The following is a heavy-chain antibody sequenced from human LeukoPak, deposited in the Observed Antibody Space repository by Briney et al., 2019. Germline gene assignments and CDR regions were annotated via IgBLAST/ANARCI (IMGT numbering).Heavy chain of an antibody. V-gene: IGHV3-9*01. Sequence: GGSLRLSCAASGFTFDDYAMHWVRQAPGKGPEWVSGISWNSGSIGYADSVKGRFTISRDNAKNSLYLQMNSLRAEDTALYYCAKERGSTVTTGLDYWGQGTLVTVSS. CDR2: ISWNSGSI. J-gene: IGHJ4*02. D-gene: IGHD4-17*01. CDR1: GFTFDDYA. CDR3: AKERGSTVTTGLDY.